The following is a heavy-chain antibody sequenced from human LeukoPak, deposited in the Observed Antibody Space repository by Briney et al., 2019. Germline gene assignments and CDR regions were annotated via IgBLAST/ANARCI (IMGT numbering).Heavy chain of an antibody. CDR2: INPNSGGT. CDR1: GYTFTGYY. V-gene: IGHV1-2*02. D-gene: IGHD3-10*01. CDR3: ARLTPYGSGSYVDYYYYMDV. Sequence: ASVKVSCKASGYTFTGYYMHWVRQAPGQGLEWMGWINPNSGGTNYAQKFQGRVTMTGDTSISTVYMELSSLRSEDTAVYYCARLTPYGSGSYVDYYYYMDVWGKGTTVTISS. J-gene: IGHJ6*03.